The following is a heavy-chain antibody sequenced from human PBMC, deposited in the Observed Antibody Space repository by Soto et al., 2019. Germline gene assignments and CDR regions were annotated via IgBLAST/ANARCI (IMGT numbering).Heavy chain of an antibody. J-gene: IGHJ4*02. Sequence: QVQLVQSGAEVKKPGASVKVSCKASGYTFTSYGISLVLQAPGQGLEWMGCMSAYNGHTNYAQNLHGGVTMTTDTATIEAYTEMRSQRSYDTSVYYCARAQGGSYYYWGQGTLVTVSS. V-gene: IGHV1-18*01. CDR1: GYTFTSYG. CDR2: MSAYNGHT. CDR3: ARAQGGSYYY. D-gene: IGHD1-26*01.